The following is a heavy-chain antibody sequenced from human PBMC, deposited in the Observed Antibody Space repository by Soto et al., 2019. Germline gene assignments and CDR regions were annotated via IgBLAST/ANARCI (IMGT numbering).Heavy chain of an antibody. Sequence: PSETLSLTCTVSGGSISSGGYYWSWIRQHPGKGLEWIGYIYYGGSTYYNPSLKSRVTISVDTSKNQFSLKLSSVTAADTAVYYCARDHGDYRYFDYWGQGTLVTVSS. CDR2: IYYGGST. D-gene: IGHD4-17*01. V-gene: IGHV4-31*03. CDR1: GGSISSGGYY. J-gene: IGHJ4*02. CDR3: ARDHGDYRYFDY.